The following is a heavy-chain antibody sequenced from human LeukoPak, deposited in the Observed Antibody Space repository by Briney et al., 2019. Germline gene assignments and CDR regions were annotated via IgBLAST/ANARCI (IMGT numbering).Heavy chain of an antibody. V-gene: IGHV3-74*01. CDR1: GFTFSNYY. D-gene: IGHD3-22*01. Sequence: GGSLRLSCAASGFTFSNYYMDWVRQAPGKGLVWVSRINTDGSRTQDADSVEGRFTISRDNAKNTLYLQMSSLRAEDTAVYFCARGRDDSSSSTWEYWGQGTLVTVSS. CDR3: ARGRDDSSSSTWEY. J-gene: IGHJ4*02. CDR2: INTDGSRT.